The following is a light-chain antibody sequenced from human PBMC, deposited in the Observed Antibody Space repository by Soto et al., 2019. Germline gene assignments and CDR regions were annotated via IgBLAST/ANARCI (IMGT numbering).Light chain of an antibody. CDR3: QQRSNWPGT. CDR2: DES. J-gene: IGKJ1*01. CDR1: QSVSSY. Sequence: IMLTQSPATLSLSPGERATPSCRASQSVSSYLAWYQQKPGQAPRLLIYDESTRATGIPARFSGSGSGTDITLTISSLEPEDFAVYYCQQRSNWPGTFGQATKVEIK. V-gene: IGKV3-11*01.